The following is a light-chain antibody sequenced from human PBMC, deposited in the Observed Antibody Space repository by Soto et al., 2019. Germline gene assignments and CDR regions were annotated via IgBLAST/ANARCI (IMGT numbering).Light chain of an antibody. V-gene: IGLV2-8*01. CDR2: EVN. CDR3: SSYAGSNNYV. CDR1: SSYVGGYNY. J-gene: IGLJ1*01. Sequence: QSALTQPPSASGSPGRSVTISCTGTSSYVGGYNYVSWYQQHPGKAPKLMIYEVNKRPSGVPDRFSGSKSGNTASLTVSGLQAEDEADYYCSSYAGSNNYVFGTGTKVTVL.